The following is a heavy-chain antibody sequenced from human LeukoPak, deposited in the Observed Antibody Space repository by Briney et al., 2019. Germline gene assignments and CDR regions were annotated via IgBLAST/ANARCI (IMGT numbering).Heavy chain of an antibody. Sequence: SETLSLTCAVSGSSISSSNWWSWVRQPPGKGLEWIGEIYHSGSTNYNPSLKSRVTISVDKSKSQFSLKLSSVTAADTAVYYCARGVWEDSSGYFPLFDYWGQGTLVTVSS. V-gene: IGHV4-4*02. D-gene: IGHD3-22*01. CDR1: GSSISSSNW. CDR3: ARGVWEDSSGYFPLFDY. CDR2: IYHSGST. J-gene: IGHJ4*02.